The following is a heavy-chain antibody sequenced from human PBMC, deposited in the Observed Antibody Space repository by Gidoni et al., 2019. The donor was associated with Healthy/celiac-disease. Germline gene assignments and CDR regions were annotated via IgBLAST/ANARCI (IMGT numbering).Heavy chain of an antibody. V-gene: IGHV3-15*01. Sequence: EVQLVESGGGLVKPGGSLRLSCAASGFTFSNAWMRLVRQAPGKGLEWVGRMKSKTDGGTTDYAAPVKGRFTISRDDSKNTLYLQMNSLKTEDTAVYYCTTQNYYGSGSWWYEDSFDYWGQGTLVTVSS. CDR1: GFTFSNAW. CDR2: MKSKTDGGTT. CDR3: TTQNYYGSGSWWYEDSFDY. J-gene: IGHJ4*02. D-gene: IGHD3-10*01.